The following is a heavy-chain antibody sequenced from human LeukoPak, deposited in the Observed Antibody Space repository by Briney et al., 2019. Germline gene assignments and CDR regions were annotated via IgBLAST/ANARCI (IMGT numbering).Heavy chain of an antibody. CDR3: ARGGPKYYYDSSGYYYFDY. J-gene: IGHJ4*02. Sequence: ASVKVSCKASGYTFTSYYMHWVRQAPGQGLEWMGLINPSGGSTVYAQKFQGRVTMTRDTSTSTVYMKLSSLRSEGTAVYYCARGGPKYYYDSSGYYYFDYWGQGTLVTVSS. CDR1: GYTFTSYY. D-gene: IGHD3-22*01. CDR2: INPSGGST. V-gene: IGHV1-46*01.